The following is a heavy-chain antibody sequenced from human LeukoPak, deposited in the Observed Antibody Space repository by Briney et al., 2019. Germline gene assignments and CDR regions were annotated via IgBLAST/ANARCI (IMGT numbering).Heavy chain of an antibody. CDR3: ARGGSSWPIPPHWFDY. V-gene: IGHV4-61*02. CDR1: GGSISSGSYY. Sequence: SETLSLTCTVSGGSISSGSYYWSWIRQPAGKGLEWIGRIYASGSTNYNPSLESRATISVDTSKNQFSLKLSSVTAADTAVYYCARGGSSWPIPPHWFDYWGPGVPVTVSS. CDR2: IYASGST. D-gene: IGHD6-13*01. J-gene: IGHJ4*02.